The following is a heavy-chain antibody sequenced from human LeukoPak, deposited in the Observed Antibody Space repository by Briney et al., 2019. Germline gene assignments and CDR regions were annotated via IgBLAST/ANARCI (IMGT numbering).Heavy chain of an antibody. Sequence: ASVKVSCKASGYTFTSYDINWVRQAPGQGLEWMGWMNPNSGNTGYAQKFQGRVTMTRNTSISTAYMELSSLRSEDTAVYYCARGPYSSSCFDYWGQGTLVTVSS. J-gene: IGHJ4*02. CDR1: GYTFTSYD. CDR2: MNPNSGNT. D-gene: IGHD6-13*01. V-gene: IGHV1-8*01. CDR3: ARGPYSSSCFDY.